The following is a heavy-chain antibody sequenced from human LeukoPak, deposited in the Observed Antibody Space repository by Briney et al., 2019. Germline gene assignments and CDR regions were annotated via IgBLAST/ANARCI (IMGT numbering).Heavy chain of an antibody. CDR3: ARDLKYQLLLGWFDP. J-gene: IGHJ5*02. V-gene: IGHV1-46*01. D-gene: IGHD2-21*01. CDR2: INPSDGAT. CDR1: GYTFTMYY. Sequence: ASVKVSCKASGYTFTMYYIHWVRQAPGQGLEWMGMINPSDGATTYAQRFQGRVTMTRDMSTTTVYMDLRSLRSEDTAVYFCARDLKYQLLLGWFDPWGQGSLVTVSS.